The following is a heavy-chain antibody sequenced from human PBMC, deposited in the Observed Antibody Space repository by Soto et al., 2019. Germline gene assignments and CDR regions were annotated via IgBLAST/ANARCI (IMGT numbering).Heavy chain of an antibody. Sequence: QVQLVESGGGVVQPGRSLRLSCAASGFTFSSYAMHWVRQAPGKGLEWVAVISYDGSNKYYADSVKGRFTISRDNSKNTLYLQMNSLRAEDTAVYYCARGLLAAADNDAFDIWRQGTMVTVSS. CDR1: GFTFSSYA. CDR3: ARGLLAAADNDAFDI. D-gene: IGHD6-13*01. J-gene: IGHJ3*02. V-gene: IGHV3-30-3*01. CDR2: ISYDGSNK.